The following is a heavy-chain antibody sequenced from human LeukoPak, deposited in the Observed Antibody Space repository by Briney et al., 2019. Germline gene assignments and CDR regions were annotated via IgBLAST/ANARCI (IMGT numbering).Heavy chain of an antibody. CDR3: ARAVGKYSSTGGDAFDI. D-gene: IGHD6-19*01. CDR1: GFTVSSNY. J-gene: IGHJ3*02. CDR2: IYSGGST. V-gene: IGHV3-53*01. Sequence: GGSLRLSCAASGFTVSSNYMSWVRQAPGKGLEWVSVIYSGGSTYYADSVKGRFTISRDNSKNTLYLQMNSLRAEDTAVYYCARAVGKYSSTGGDAFDIWGQGTMVTVSS.